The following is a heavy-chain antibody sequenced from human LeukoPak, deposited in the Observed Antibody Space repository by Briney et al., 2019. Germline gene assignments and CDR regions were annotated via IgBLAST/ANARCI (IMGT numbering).Heavy chain of an antibody. J-gene: IGHJ4*02. D-gene: IGHD6-13*01. CDR3: ARSYSSWYSYFDY. CDR1: GGSISSGDYY. V-gene: IGHV4-30-4*02. CDR2: IYYSGST. Sequence: SETLSLTCTVSGGSISSGDYYWSWIRQPPGKGLEWIGHIYYSGSTYYNPSLKSRVTISVDTSKNQFSLKLSSVTAADTAVYYCARSYSSWYSYFDYWGQGTLVTVSS.